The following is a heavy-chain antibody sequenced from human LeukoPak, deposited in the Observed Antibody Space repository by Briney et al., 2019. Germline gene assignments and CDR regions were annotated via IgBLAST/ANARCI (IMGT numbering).Heavy chain of an antibody. CDR1: GYTFTSYG. CDR3: ARDSGDIVVVVAAMGNWFDP. V-gene: IGHV1-18*01. Sequence: ASVKVSCKASGYTFTSYGISWVRQAPGQGLEWMGWISAYNGNTNYAQKLQGRVTMTTDTSTSTAYMELRSLRSDDTAVYYCARDSGDIVVVVAAMGNWFDPWGQGTLVTVSS. CDR2: ISAYNGNT. J-gene: IGHJ5*02. D-gene: IGHD2-15*01.